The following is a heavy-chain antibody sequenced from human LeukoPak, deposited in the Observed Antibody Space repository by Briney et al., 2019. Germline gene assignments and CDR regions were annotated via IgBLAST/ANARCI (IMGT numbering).Heavy chain of an antibody. CDR3: ARATYYYGSGTSPHFDY. Sequence: SETLSLTCTVSGGSISNYYWSWIRQSPEKGLEWIGFMSDSGTLDYNPSLTGRVRMAGDTSKNQFSLKLSSVTAADTAVYYCARATYYYGSGTSPHFDYWGQGTLVTVSS. J-gene: IGHJ4*02. V-gene: IGHV4-4*08. CDR1: GGSISNYY. D-gene: IGHD3-10*01. CDR2: MSDSGTL.